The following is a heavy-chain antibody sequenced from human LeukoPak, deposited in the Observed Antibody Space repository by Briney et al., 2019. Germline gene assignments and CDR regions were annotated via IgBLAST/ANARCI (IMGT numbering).Heavy chain of an antibody. CDR3: ARYRDYYDSSGYFDY. CDR1: GGSISSYY. Sequence: SETLSLTCTVSGGSISSYYWSWIRQPPGKGLEWIGYIYYSGSTNYNPSLKSRVTISVDTSKNQFSLRLSSVTAADTAVYYCARYRDYYDSSGYFDYWGQGTLVTVSS. J-gene: IGHJ4*02. V-gene: IGHV4-59*01. D-gene: IGHD3-22*01. CDR2: IYYSGST.